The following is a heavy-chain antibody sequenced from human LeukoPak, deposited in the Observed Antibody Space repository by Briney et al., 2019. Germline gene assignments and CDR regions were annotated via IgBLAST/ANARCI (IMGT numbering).Heavy chain of an antibody. Sequence: GSSVKVSCKASGGTFSSYAISWVRQAPGQGPEWMGRIIPILGIANYAQKFQGRVTITADKSTSTAYMELSSLRSEDTAVYYCARGSPIVATSDHYYYYGMDVWGQGTTVTVSS. V-gene: IGHV1-69*04. CDR3: ARGSPIVATSDHYYYYGMDV. J-gene: IGHJ6*02. D-gene: IGHD5-12*01. CDR2: IIPILGIA. CDR1: GGTFSSYA.